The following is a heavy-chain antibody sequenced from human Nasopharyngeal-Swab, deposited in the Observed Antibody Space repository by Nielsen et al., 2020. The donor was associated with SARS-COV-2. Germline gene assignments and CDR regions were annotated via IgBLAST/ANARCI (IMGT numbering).Heavy chain of an antibody. J-gene: IGHJ6*03. Sequence: SETLSLTCTVSGGSISSYYWSWIRQPPGKGLEWIGSIYYSGSTYYNPSLKSRVSILEDTSKNQFSLTLSSVTAADMAVYYCARGGGSGSNYHHFPYMDVWGKGTTVTVSS. CDR3: ARGGGSGSNYHHFPYMDV. CDR2: IYYSGST. CDR1: GGSISSYY. V-gene: IGHV4-59*12. D-gene: IGHD2-15*01.